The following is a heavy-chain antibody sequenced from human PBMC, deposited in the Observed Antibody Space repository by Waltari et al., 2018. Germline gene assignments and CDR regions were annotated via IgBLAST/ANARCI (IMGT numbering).Heavy chain of an antibody. J-gene: IGHJ6*02. D-gene: IGHD2-15*01. V-gene: IGHV4-39*01. Sequence: QLQLQESGPGLVKPSVTLSLTCTVSSGSISSGTYYWGWTRQPPGKGLDWVGSISYSGRTYHNPSLKSRVTIPVDTSATPFSLKLTSATAADTAVYYCARQKVGGADPTDYYYGMDVWGQGTTVTVSS. CDR1: SGSISSGTYY. CDR3: ARQKVGGADPTDYYYGMDV. CDR2: ISYSGRT.